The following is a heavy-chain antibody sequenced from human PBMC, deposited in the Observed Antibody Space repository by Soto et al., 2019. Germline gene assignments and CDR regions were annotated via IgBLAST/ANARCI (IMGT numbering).Heavy chain of an antibody. D-gene: IGHD3-9*01. Sequence: TLSLTCTVSGGSISSGGYYWSWIPQHPGKGLEWIGYIYYSGSTYYNPSLKSRVTISVDTSKNQFSLKLSSVTAADTAVYYCARDQAYYDILTGYGGMDVWGQGTTVTVSS. CDR3: ARDQAYYDILTGYGGMDV. CDR1: GGSISSGGYY. CDR2: IYYSGST. J-gene: IGHJ6*02. V-gene: IGHV4-31*03.